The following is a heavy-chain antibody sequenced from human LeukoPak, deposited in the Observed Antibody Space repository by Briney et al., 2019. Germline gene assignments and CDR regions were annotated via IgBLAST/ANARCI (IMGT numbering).Heavy chain of an antibody. CDR1: GFTFSSYA. CDR2: VNARGYST. V-gene: IGHV3-23*01. J-gene: IGHJ4*02. Sequence: QAGGSLRLSCAASGFTFSSYAMSWARQAPGKGLEWVSAVNARGYSTYYADSVKGRYTISRDNSKNTVFLQMSSLRVEDTAVYYCANLGSSELRVPASQGNWGQGTLVTVSS. D-gene: IGHD2-2*01. CDR3: ANLGSSELRVPASQGN.